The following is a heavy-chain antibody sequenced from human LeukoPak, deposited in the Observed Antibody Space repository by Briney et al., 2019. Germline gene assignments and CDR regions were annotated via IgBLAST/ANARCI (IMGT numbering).Heavy chain of an antibody. CDR1: GFTFSSYD. CDR2: IRSSDNTI. D-gene: IGHD3-10*01. V-gene: IGHV3-48*03. J-gene: IGHJ4*02. Sequence: GGSLRLSCAASGFTFSSYDMNWVRQAPGKGLEWVSYIRSSDNTIYYADSVKGRFTISRDNAKNSLYLQMNSLRAEDTAVYYCARAPGAYYYGSGSYYNALNYWGQGTLVTVSS. CDR3: ARAPGAYYYGSGSYYNALNY.